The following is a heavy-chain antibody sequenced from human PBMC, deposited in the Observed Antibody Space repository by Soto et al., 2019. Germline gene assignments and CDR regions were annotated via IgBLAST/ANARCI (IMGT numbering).Heavy chain of an antibody. CDR3: ARNRYSSSWYGSYYYYYGMDV. V-gene: IGHV1-69*01. Sequence: QVQLVQSGAEVKKPGSSVKVSCKASGGTFSSYAISWVRQAPGQGLEWMGGIIPIFGTANYAQKFHGRVTITADESTSTAYMELSSLRSEDTAVYYCARNRYSSSWYGSYYYYYGMDVWGQGTTVTVSS. CDR2: IIPIFGTA. D-gene: IGHD6-13*01. CDR1: GGTFSSYA. J-gene: IGHJ6*02.